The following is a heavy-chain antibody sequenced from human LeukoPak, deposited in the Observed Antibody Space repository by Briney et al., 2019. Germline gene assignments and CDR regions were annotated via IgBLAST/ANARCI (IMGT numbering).Heavy chain of an antibody. CDR3: ARDTGGSASHGFDAFDI. Sequence: GGSLRLSXAASGFTFSNYWMNWVGQAPGKGLEWVANIKQDGGEKSYVDSVKGRFTISRDNAKNSLHLQMNSLRAEDTAVYYCARDTGGSASHGFDAFDIWSQGTMVTVSS. CDR2: IKQDGGEK. D-gene: IGHD3-10*01. V-gene: IGHV3-7*01. J-gene: IGHJ3*02. CDR1: GFTFSNYW.